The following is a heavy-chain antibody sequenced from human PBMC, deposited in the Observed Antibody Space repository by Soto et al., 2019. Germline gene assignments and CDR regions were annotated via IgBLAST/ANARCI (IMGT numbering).Heavy chain of an antibody. J-gene: IGHJ2*01. CDR3: SSHDYGGDWYFDL. CDR1: GFTFSGSA. Sequence: EVQLVESGGGLVQPGGSLKLSCAASGFTFSGSAMHWVRQASGKGLEWVGSIRSKANSYATAYAASVKGRFTISRDDSKNAAYLQMNSLKTEDTAVYYCSSHDYGGDWYFDLWGRGTLVTFSS. D-gene: IGHD4-17*01. V-gene: IGHV3-73*02. CDR2: IRSKANSYAT.